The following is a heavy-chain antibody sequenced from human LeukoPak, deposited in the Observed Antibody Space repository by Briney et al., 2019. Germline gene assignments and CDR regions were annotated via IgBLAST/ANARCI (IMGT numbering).Heavy chain of an antibody. J-gene: IGHJ3*02. CDR3: ARGDRALVHDAFDI. Sequence: GASVKVSCKASGYTFTGYYMHWVRQAPGQGLEWMGWINPNSGGTNYAQKFQGRVTMTRDTSISTAYMELSSLRSEDTALYYCARGDRALVHDAFDIWGQGTVVTVSS. V-gene: IGHV1-2*02. D-gene: IGHD1-26*01. CDR1: GYTFTGYY. CDR2: INPNSGGT.